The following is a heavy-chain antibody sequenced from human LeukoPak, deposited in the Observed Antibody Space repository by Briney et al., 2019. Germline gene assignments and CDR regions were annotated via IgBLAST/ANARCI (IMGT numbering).Heavy chain of an antibody. CDR1: GDSVSNGNYY. J-gene: IGHJ4*02. CDR2: IYHTGST. D-gene: IGHD1-26*01. V-gene: IGHV4-61*01. Sequence: SETLSLTCTVSGDSVSNGNYYWSWIRQPPGKGLEWIAYIYHTGSTNFNPSLKSRVTMSVETSKNQLSLRLTSVTAADTAIYYCARGRSGSPSDYWGQGTLVTVSS. CDR3: ARGRSGSPSDY.